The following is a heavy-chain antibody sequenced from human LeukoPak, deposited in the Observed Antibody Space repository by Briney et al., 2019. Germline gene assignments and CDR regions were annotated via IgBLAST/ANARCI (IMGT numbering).Heavy chain of an antibody. Sequence: SETLSLTCTVSGGSISRYYWSWIRQPPGKGLEWIGYIYYSGSTNYNPSLKSRVTISVDTSKNQFSLKLSSVTAADTAVYYCARAEYYFDYWGQGTLVTVSS. V-gene: IGHV4-59*13. CDR1: GGSISRYY. CDR2: IYYSGST. CDR3: ARAEYYFDY. J-gene: IGHJ4*02.